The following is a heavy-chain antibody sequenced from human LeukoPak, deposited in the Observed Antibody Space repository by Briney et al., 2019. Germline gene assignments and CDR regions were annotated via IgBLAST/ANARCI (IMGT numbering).Heavy chain of an antibody. CDR2: IYTSGST. D-gene: IGHD3-3*01. CDR3: ARVVLYDIWSRALDY. J-gene: IGHJ4*02. V-gene: IGHV4-4*07. CDR1: GGSISSYY. Sequence: SETLSLTSTVSGGSISSYYWSWIRQPAGKGLEWIGRIYTSGSTNYNPSLKSRVTMSVDTSKNQFSLKLSSVTAADTAVYYCARVVLYDIWSRALDYWGQGTLVTVSS.